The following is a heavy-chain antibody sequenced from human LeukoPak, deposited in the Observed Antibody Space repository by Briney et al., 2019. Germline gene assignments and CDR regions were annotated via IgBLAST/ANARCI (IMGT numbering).Heavy chain of an antibody. J-gene: IGHJ4*02. CDR1: GFTFSSYE. V-gene: IGHV3-48*03. D-gene: IGHD6-19*01. Sequence: GGSLRLSCAASGFTFSSYEMNWVRQAPGKGLEWVSYISSSGSTIYYADSVKGRFTISRDNAKNSLYVQINNLRAEDTAVYYCARLSSSGWYEDYWGQGTLVTVSS. CDR3: ARLSSSGWYEDY. CDR2: ISSSGSTI.